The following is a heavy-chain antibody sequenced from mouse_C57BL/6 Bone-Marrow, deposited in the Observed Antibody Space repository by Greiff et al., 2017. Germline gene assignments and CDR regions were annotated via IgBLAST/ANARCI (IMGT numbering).Heavy chain of an antibody. D-gene: IGHD2-2*01. V-gene: IGHV1-7*01. CDR3: ARRLWLQHRNY. Sequence: VQLQQSGAELAKPGASVKLSCKASGYTFTSYWMHWVKQRPGQGLEWIGYIYPGSGYTKYNQKFKDKATLTADKSSSTAYMQLSSLTSADSAVYYCARRLWLQHRNYWGQGTTLTVSS. J-gene: IGHJ2*01. CDR2: IYPGSGYT. CDR1: GYTFTSYW.